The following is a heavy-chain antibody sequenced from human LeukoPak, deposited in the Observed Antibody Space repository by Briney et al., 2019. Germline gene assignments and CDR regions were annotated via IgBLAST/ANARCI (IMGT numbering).Heavy chain of an antibody. D-gene: IGHD2-15*01. CDR2: IYYSGST. CDR1: GGSLTTYY. Sequence: PETLSLTCSVSGGSLTTYYWSWIRQPPGKGLEWMGCIYYSGSTNYNPSLKGRVPILVGTVKNLFSLKLGSVTAADTAFYYCAGVNCSGGNCYSSRGAFDIWGQGTMVTVSS. V-gene: IGHV4-59*01. CDR3: AGVNCSGGNCYSSRGAFDI. J-gene: IGHJ3*02.